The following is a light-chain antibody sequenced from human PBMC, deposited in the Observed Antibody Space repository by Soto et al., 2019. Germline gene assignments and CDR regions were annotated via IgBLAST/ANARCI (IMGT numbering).Light chain of an antibody. Sequence: AIQVTQSPSSLSASVGDRVTITCLASQDIRGALAWYQHKPGKPPKLLIYDVSTLENGVPSRFSGHSSGTQFTLTISGLQPEDFGTYYSPQLHSYPITFDHGTRLEIK. J-gene: IGKJ5*01. CDR1: QDIRGA. V-gene: IGKV1-13*02. CDR2: DVS. CDR3: PQLHSYPIT.